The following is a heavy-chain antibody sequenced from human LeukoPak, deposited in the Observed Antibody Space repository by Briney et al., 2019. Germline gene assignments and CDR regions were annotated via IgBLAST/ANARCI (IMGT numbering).Heavy chain of an antibody. CDR3: ARDRIYCTNGVCSSYYFDY. D-gene: IGHD2-8*01. CDR2: INPNSGGT. J-gene: IGHJ4*02. CDR1: GYTFTGYY. V-gene: IGHV1-2*02. Sequence: GASVTVSCKASGYTFTGYYMHWVRQAPGQGLEWMGWINPNSGGTNYAQKFQGRVTMTRDTSISTAYMELSRLRSDDTAVYYCARDRIYCTNGVCSSYYFDYWGQGTLVTVSS.